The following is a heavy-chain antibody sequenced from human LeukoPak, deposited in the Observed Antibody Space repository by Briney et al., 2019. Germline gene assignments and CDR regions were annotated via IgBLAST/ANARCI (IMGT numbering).Heavy chain of an antibody. D-gene: IGHD2-2*01. CDR2: ISSSSSYI. CDR3: ARHIDCSSTSCYEYYYYGMDV. V-gene: IGHV3-21*04. CDR1: GFTFSSYS. J-gene: IGHJ6*02. Sequence: GGSLRLSCAASGFTFSSYSMTWVRQAPGKGLEWVSSISSSSSYIYYADSVKGRFTISRDNAKNSLYLQMNSLRAEDTAVYYCARHIDCSSTSCYEYYYYGMDVWGQGTTVTVSS.